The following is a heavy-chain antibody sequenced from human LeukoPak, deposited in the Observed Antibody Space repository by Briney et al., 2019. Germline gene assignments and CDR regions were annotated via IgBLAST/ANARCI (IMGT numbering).Heavy chain of an antibody. CDR1: GFTASSYA. CDR2: ISGSGGST. V-gene: IGHV3-23*01. D-gene: IGHD3-10*01. Sequence: GGFLRLSCVASGFTASSYAMSCVRHAPGKWVAWVSGISGSGGSTYYADFVKGRFTISRDNSKNTLYLQMNSLRAEDTAVYYCAKDNGDWFGAFDIWGQGTMVTVSS. J-gene: IGHJ3*02. CDR3: AKDNGDWFGAFDI.